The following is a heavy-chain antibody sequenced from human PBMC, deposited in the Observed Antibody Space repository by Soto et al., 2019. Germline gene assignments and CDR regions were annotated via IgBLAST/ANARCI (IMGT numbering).Heavy chain of an antibody. CDR2: INHSGST. CDR3: AGGVVYCGGDCYSVGVVGQERDYFDY. J-gene: IGHJ4*02. V-gene: IGHV4-34*01. CDR1: GGSFSGYY. D-gene: IGHD2-21*02. Sequence: SETLSLTCAVYGGSFSGYYWSWIRQPPGKGLEWIGEINHSGSTNYNPSLKSRVTISVDTSKNQFSLKLSSVTAADTAVYYCAGGVVYCGGDCYSVGVVGQERDYFDYWGQGTLVTVSS.